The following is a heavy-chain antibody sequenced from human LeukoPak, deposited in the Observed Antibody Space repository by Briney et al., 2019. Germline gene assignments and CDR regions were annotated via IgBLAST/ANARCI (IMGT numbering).Heavy chain of an antibody. CDR3: AKVPGEGILTGYYTI. J-gene: IGHJ4*02. V-gene: IGHV3-9*01. CDR2: ISWNSGSI. Sequence: GGSLRLSCAASGFTFDDYAMHGVRHAPGKGLEGVSGISWNSGSIVYADSVKGRFTISRDHAKNSLYLQMNSLRAEDTALYYCAKVPGEGILTGYYTIWGQGTLVTVSS. CDR1: GFTFDDYA. D-gene: IGHD3-9*01.